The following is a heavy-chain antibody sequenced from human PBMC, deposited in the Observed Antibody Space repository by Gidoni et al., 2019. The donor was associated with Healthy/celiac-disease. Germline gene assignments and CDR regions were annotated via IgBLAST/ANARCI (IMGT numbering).Heavy chain of an antibody. CDR3: AKDIGEGTTVTTYGMDV. CDR1: GFPFGDYA. CDR2: ISWNSGSI. D-gene: IGHD4-17*01. V-gene: IGHV3-9*01. J-gene: IGHJ6*02. Sequence: EVQLVESGGGLVQPGRSLRLSCAASGFPFGDYAMHWVRQAPGKGLEWVSGISWNSGSIGYADSVKGRFTISRDNAKNSLYLQMNSLRAEDTALYYCAKDIGEGTTVTTYGMDVWGQGTTVTVSS.